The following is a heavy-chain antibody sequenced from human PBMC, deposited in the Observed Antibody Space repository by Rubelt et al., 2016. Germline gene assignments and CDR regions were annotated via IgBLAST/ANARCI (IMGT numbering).Heavy chain of an antibody. J-gene: IGHJ6*02. CDR1: GGSISSGGYY. CDR2: VYYSGST. V-gene: IGHV4-39*02. D-gene: IGHD3-3*01. Sequence: QVQLQESGPGLVKPSQTLSLTCTVSGGSISSGGYYWGWIRQPPGKGLEWIGSVYYSGSTYYNPSLKSRVTISVDTSKNQFSLKVNSVTAADTAVYYCTRDYDFWSHYSSYGMDVWGQGTTVTVSS. CDR3: TRDYDFWSHYSSYGMDV.